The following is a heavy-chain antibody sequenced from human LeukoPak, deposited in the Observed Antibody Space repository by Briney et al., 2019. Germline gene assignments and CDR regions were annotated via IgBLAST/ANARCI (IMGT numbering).Heavy chain of an antibody. J-gene: IGHJ4*02. CDR3: AREGASGSYSDY. CDR1: GGSMSDYY. D-gene: IGHD1-26*01. V-gene: IGHV4-59*01. CDR2: IYYSGGT. Sequence: SETLSLTCTVSGGSMSDYYWSWIRQPPGKGLEWIGYIYYSGGTNYNPSLESRVTISVDTSKNQFSLKLSSVTAADTAVYYCAREGASGSYSDYWGQGTLVTVSS.